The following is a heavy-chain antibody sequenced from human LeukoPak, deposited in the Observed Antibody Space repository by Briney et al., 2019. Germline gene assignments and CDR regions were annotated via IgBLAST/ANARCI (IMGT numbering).Heavy chain of an antibody. J-gene: IGHJ4*02. CDR1: GYTFTAYF. Sequence: ASVKVSCEASGYTFTAYFIHWVRKAPGQGLEWMGWVNPDSGDTNYAQTFQGRVTVTRDTSISTAYMELSRLRSDDTAVYYCAREHPAGIHPRDPYPFDHWGQGTLVTVSS. CDR3: AREHPAGIHPRDPYPFDH. V-gene: IGHV1-2*02. CDR2: VNPDSGDT.